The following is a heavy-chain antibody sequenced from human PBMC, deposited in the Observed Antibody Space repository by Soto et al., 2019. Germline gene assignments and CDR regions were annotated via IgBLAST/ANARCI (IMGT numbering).Heavy chain of an antibody. D-gene: IGHD5-12*01. J-gene: IGHJ6*02. V-gene: IGHV4-39*01. CDR1: GGSISSSSYY. CDR3: ARQYGGPYYYYYYGMDV. Sequence: SETLSLTCTVSGGSISSSSYYWGWIRQPPGKGLEWIGSIYYSGSTYYNPSLKNRVTISVDTSKNQFSLKLSSVTAADTAVYYCARQYGGPYYYYYYGMDVWGQGTTVTVSS. CDR2: IYYSGST.